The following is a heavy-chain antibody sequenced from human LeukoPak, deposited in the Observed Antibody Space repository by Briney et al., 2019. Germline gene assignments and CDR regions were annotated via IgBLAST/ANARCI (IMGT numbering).Heavy chain of an antibody. D-gene: IGHD3-16*01. V-gene: IGHV4-59*01. CDR2: ISDTGST. Sequence: SETLSLTCSVSGGSITSYYWSWIRQPPGKGLEWIGYISDTGSTNQNPSLKSRVTISVDTSENQFSLKLSSVTAADTAVYYCASAHYDPLRLDYWGQGTLVTVSS. CDR3: ASAHYDPLRLDY. J-gene: IGHJ4*02. CDR1: GGSITSYY.